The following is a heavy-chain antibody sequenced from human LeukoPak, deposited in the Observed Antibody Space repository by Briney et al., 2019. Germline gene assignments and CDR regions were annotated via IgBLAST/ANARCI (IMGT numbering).Heavy chain of an antibody. Sequence: GGSLRLSCAASGYTFSSYGMSWVRQAPGKGLEWVSAISGSGGSTYYADSVKGRFTISRDNSKNTLYLQMNSLRADDTAVYYCSKDQGITTTVADYWGGGSLVGVPS. CDR1: GYTFSSYG. J-gene: IGHJ4*02. D-gene: IGHD4-23*01. CDR2: ISGSGGST. CDR3: SKDQGITTTVADY. V-gene: IGHV3-23*01.